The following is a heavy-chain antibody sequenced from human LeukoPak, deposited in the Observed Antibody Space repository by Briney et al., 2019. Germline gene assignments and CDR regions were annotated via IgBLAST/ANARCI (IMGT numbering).Heavy chain of an antibody. CDR1: GGSFSGYY. CDR2: IDHSGST. D-gene: IGHD3-10*01. J-gene: IGHJ6*03. Sequence: SETLSLTCAVYGGSFSGYYWSWIRQPPGKGLEWIGEIDHSGSTNYNPSLKSRVTISVDTSKNQFSLKLSSVTAADTAVYYCARPFGGGYYYYMDVWGKGTTVTISS. CDR3: ARPFGGGYYYYMDV. V-gene: IGHV4-34*01.